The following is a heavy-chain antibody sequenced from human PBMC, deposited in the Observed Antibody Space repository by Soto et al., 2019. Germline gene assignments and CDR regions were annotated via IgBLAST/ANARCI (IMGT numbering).Heavy chain of an antibody. CDR3: ARVASSGWYWFDP. V-gene: IGHV4-59*12. J-gene: IGHJ5*02. CDR1: GDSISSYY. CDR2: IYYSGST. D-gene: IGHD6-19*01. Sequence: SETLSLTCTVSGDSISSYYWSWIRQPPGKGLEWIGYIYYSGSTNYNPSLKSRVTISVDTSKNQFSLKLSSVTAADTAVYYCARVASSGWYWFDPWGQGTLVTVSS.